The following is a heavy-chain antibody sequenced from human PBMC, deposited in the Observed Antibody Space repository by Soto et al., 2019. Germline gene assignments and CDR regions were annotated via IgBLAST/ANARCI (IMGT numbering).Heavy chain of an antibody. V-gene: IGHV1-58*02. J-gene: IGHJ3*02. Sequence: GASVKVSCKASGFTFTSSAMQWVRQARGQRLEWIGWIVVGSGNTNYAQKFQERVTITRDMSTSTAYMELSSLRSEDTAVYYCAADRDYDFWSGYLKGGAFDIWGQGTMVTVSS. CDR1: GFTFTSSA. CDR3: AADRDYDFWSGYLKGGAFDI. D-gene: IGHD3-3*01. CDR2: IVVGSGNT.